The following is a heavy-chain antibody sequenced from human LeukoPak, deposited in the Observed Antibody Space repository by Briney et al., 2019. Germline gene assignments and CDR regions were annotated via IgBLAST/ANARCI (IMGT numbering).Heavy chain of an antibody. D-gene: IGHD3-10*01. CDR1: GGSIIIYNYY. Sequence: PSETLSLTCKVSGGSIIIYNYYWGWIRQPPGKGLEWIGSSYYTGSTYYNPSLESRVAISVDTSKNQFSLNLNSVTAADTAVYYCARKYAFATHSGLQGAYFDYWGLGTLVTVSS. CDR3: ARKYAFATHSGLQGAYFDY. CDR2: SYYTGST. V-gene: IGHV4-39*01. J-gene: IGHJ4*02.